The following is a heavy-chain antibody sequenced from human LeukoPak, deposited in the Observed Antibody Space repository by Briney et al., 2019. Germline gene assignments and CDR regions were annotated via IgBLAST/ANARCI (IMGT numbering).Heavy chain of an antibody. J-gene: IGHJ4*02. V-gene: IGHV3-53*01. Sequence: GGSLKLSWPAFGFTVISTYMSWVPRPPGKGLEWVSVIYSGGSTYYADSVKGRFTISRDNSKNTLYLQMNSLRAEDTAVYYCAKEGLGSGWYDYWGQGTLVTVSS. CDR1: GFTVISTY. CDR3: AKEGLGSGWYDY. CDR2: IYSGGST. D-gene: IGHD6-19*01.